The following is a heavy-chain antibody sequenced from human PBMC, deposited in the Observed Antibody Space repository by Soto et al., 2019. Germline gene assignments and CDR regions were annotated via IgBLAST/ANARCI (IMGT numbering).Heavy chain of an antibody. CDR1: GYTFSSYY. Sequence: ASVKVSCKASGYTFSSYYIHWVRQAPGQGLEWMGVINPNGGTTGYAQKFQGRVTVTRDTTTTTVYMELSSLRSEDTAVYFCAIDLASETGNTYWGQGTLVTVSS. CDR2: INPNGGTT. J-gene: IGHJ4*02. V-gene: IGHV1-46*01. D-gene: IGHD1-7*01. CDR3: AIDLASETGNTY.